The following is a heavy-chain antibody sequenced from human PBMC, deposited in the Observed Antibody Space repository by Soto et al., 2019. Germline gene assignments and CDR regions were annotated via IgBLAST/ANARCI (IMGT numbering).Heavy chain of an antibody. D-gene: IGHD2-21*02. J-gene: IGHJ3*01. V-gene: IGHV4-4*07. CDR3: ARGIVVVTANAFDL. CDR2: IYASGTT. Sequence: SETLSLPCAVSGCSIRSYYWSWIRQPAGKGLQWIGRIYASGTTIYNPSLKSRVTMSVDTSKNQFSLKLSSVTAADTAVYYCARGIVVVTANAFDLWGQGTMVTVSS. CDR1: GCSIRSYY.